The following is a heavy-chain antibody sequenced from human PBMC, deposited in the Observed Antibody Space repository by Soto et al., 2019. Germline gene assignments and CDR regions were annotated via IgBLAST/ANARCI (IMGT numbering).Heavy chain of an antibody. CDR1: GGSFSGYY. V-gene: IGHV4-34*01. Sequence: SETLSLTCAVYGGSFSGYYWSWIRQPPGKGLEWIGEINHSGSTNYNLSLKSRVTISVDTSKNQFSLKLSSVTAADTAVYYCARGRYCSGGSCYGFGYWGQGTLVTVSS. CDR2: INHSGST. CDR3: ARGRYCSGGSCYGFGY. J-gene: IGHJ4*02. D-gene: IGHD2-15*01.